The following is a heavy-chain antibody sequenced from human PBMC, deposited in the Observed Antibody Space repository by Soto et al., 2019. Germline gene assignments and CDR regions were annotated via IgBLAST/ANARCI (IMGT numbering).Heavy chain of an antibody. J-gene: IGHJ1*01. CDR1: GFTFSSYA. CDR2: ISGSGGST. D-gene: IGHD4-4*01. Sequence: EVQLLESGGGLVQPGGSLRLSCAASGFTFSSYAMSWVRQAPGKGLEWVSAISGSGGSTYYADSVKGRFTVSRDNSKNTLYLQMNSLRAEDTAVYYCAKDEGHSVTAEYFQHWGQGTLVTVSS. CDR3: AKDEGHSVTAEYFQH. V-gene: IGHV3-23*01.